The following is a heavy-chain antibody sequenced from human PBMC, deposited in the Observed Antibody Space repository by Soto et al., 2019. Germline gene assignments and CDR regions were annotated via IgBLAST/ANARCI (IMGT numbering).Heavy chain of an antibody. D-gene: IGHD1-26*01. CDR2: IIPIFGTA. J-gene: IGHJ4*02. CDR3: ARELPGGYYFDY. Sequence: QVQLVQSGAEVTKPGSSVKVSCKASGGTFSSYAISWVRQAPVQGLEWMGGIIPIFGTANYAQKFQGRVTITADKSTSTAYMELSSLRSEDTAVYYCARELPGGYYFDYWGQGTLVTVSS. CDR1: GGTFSSYA. V-gene: IGHV1-69*06.